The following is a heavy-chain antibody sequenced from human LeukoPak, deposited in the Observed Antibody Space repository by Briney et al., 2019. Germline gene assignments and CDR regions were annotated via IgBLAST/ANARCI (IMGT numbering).Heavy chain of an antibody. CDR2: INHSGST. J-gene: IGHJ4*02. Sequence: PSETLSLTCAVYGGSFSGYYWSWIRQPPGKGLEWIGEINHSGSTNYNPSLKSRVTISVDTSKNQFSLKLSSVTAADTAVYYCARGLSSRYCSSTSCYTKDYWGQGTLVTVSS. CDR1: GGSFSGYY. CDR3: ARGLSSRYCSSTSCYTKDY. D-gene: IGHD2-2*02. V-gene: IGHV4-34*01.